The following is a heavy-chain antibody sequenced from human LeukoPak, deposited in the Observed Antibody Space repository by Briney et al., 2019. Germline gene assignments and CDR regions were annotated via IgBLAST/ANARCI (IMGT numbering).Heavy chain of an antibody. V-gene: IGHV1-69*13. CDR3: ARVAAAGTDYYYYYYMDV. Sequence: SVKVSCKASGGTFSSYAISWVRQAPGQGLEWMGGIIPIFGTANYAQKFQGRVTITADESTSTAYMELSSLRSEDTAVYYCARVAAAGTDYYYYYYMDVWGKGATVTVSS. CDR1: GGTFSSYA. D-gene: IGHD6-13*01. J-gene: IGHJ6*03. CDR2: IIPIFGTA.